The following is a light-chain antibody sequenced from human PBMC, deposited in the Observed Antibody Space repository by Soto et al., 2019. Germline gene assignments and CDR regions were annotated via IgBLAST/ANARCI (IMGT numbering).Light chain of an antibody. CDR1: SGHSSYA. CDR3: QSYDSSLSGWV. J-gene: IGLJ3*02. V-gene: IGLV4-69*01. Sequence: QLVLTQSPSASASLGASVKLTCTLSSGHSSYAIAWHQQQPEKGPRYLMKLNSDGSHSKGDGIPDRFSGSSSGAERYLIISSLQSEDEADYYCQSYDSSLSGWVFGGGTKLTVL. CDR2: LNSDGSH.